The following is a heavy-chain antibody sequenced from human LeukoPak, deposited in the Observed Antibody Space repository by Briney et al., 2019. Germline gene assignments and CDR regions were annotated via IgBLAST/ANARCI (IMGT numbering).Heavy chain of an antibody. V-gene: IGHV1-2*02. D-gene: IGHD2-15*01. J-gene: IGHJ4*02. CDR3: ARVLQDHLVVRGIDY. CDR1: GYTFTGYF. Sequence: ASVKVSCKTSGYTFTGYFIYWVRQAPGQGLELMGWINPNTGARNYAQNFQGRITLTRDTSISTAYLEVSSLRSDDTAVYYCARVLQDHLVVRGIDYWGQGTLVTVSS. CDR2: INPNTGAR.